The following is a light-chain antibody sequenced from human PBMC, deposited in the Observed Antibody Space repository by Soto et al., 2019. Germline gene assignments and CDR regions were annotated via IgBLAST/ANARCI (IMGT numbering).Light chain of an antibody. Sequence: EIVFTQPPSTRALSPGDIATLARRVSPSVSTYLASYQQKQGQDHRLLISDASHRATGIPARFSGSGSGKAVYLTILSRQPDDFAVYYCKQRHSRSPWTFGKGTKVDIK. CDR3: KQRHSRSPWT. V-gene: IGKV3-11*01. CDR1: PSVSTY. J-gene: IGKJ1*01. CDR2: DAS.